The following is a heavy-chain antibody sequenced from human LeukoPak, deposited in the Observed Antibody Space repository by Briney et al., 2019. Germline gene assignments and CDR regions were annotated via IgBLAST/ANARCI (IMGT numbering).Heavy chain of an antibody. Sequence: WVRQPPGKGLEWLGSIYYSGSTYYNPSLKSRVTISVDTSKNQFSLKLSSVTAADTAVYYCARDGLRLGELWVPFDYWGQGTLVTVSS. CDR3: ARDGLRLGELWVPFDY. D-gene: IGHD3-16*01. CDR2: IYYSGST. V-gene: IGHV4-39*02. J-gene: IGHJ4*02.